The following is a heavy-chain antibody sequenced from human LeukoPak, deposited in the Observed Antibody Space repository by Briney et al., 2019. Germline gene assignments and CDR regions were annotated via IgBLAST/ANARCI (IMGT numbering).Heavy chain of an antibody. CDR3: ARYSSGWYCFDY. J-gene: IGHJ4*02. Sequence: ASVKVSCKASGYTFTGYYMHWVRQAPGQGLEWMGWINPNSGGTNYAQKFQGRVTMTRDTSISTAYMELSRLRSDDTAVYYCARYSSGWYCFDYWGQGTLVTVSS. CDR2: INPNSGGT. CDR1: GYTFTGYY. V-gene: IGHV1-2*02. D-gene: IGHD6-19*01.